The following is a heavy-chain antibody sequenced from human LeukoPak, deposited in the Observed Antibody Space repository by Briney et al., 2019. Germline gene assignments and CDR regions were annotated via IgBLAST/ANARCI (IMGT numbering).Heavy chain of an antibody. V-gene: IGHV4-39*01. D-gene: IGHD4-17*01. CDR1: GGSISSSSYY. Sequence: SETLSLTCTVAGGSISSSSYYWGWIRQPPGKGLEWIGSIYYSGSTYYNPSLKSRGTISVDTSKNQFSLKLSSVTAADTAVYYCARLHGDLPWDDYWGQGTLVTVSS. CDR3: ARLHGDLPWDDY. J-gene: IGHJ4*02. CDR2: IYYSGST.